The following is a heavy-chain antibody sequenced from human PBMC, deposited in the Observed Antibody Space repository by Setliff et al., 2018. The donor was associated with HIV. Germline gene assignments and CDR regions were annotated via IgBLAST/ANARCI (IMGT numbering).Heavy chain of an antibody. CDR1: GFTFSGSA. J-gene: IGHJ5*02. D-gene: IGHD4-17*01. CDR2: IKTKPNSYGT. Sequence: PGGSLRLSCSASGFTFSGSALHWVRQGSGKGLEWVGRIKTKPNSYGTAHAESVKGRFTISRDDPQNTAYLQMNSLRTEDTAVYFCAVSPDGDCATTEWANWFDPWGQGTQVTVSS. CDR3: AVSPDGDCATTEWANWFDP. V-gene: IGHV3-73*01.